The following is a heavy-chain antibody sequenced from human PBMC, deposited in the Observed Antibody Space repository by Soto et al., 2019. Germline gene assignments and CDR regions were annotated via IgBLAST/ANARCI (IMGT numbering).Heavy chain of an antibody. D-gene: IGHD6-13*01. V-gene: IGHV4-31*03. CDR2: IYYSAST. J-gene: IGHJ5*02. Sequence: QVQLQESGPGLVKPSQTLSLTCTVSGGSISSGGYYWSWIRQHPGKGLEWIGYIYYSASTYYNPSLKSRVTISVDTSKNQFSLKLSSVTAADTAVYYCARDLVGLAAGMGWFDPWGQGTLVTVSS. CDR3: ARDLVGLAAGMGWFDP. CDR1: GGSISSGGYY.